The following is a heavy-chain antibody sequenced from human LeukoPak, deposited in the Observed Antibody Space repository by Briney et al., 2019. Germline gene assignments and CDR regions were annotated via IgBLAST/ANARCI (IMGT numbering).Heavy chain of an antibody. V-gene: IGHV4-39*07. CDR3: ARVVFGVIIPPRYYFEY. J-gene: IGHJ4*02. CDR2: IYYSGST. Sequence: SETLSLTCTVSGGSISSSSYYWGWIRQPPGKGLEWIGSIYYSGSTYYNPSLKSRVTISVDTSKSQFSLILSSVTAADTALYYCARVVFGVIIPPRYYFEYWGQGTLVTVSS. CDR1: GGSISSSSYY. D-gene: IGHD3-3*01.